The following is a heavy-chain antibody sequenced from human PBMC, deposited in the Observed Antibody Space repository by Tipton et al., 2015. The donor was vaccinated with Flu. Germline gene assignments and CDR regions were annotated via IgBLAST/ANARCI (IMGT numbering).Heavy chain of an antibody. V-gene: IGHV3-48*03. Sequence: SLRLSCAASGFTFSGYEMNWVRQAPGKGLEWVSYISSSGSTIYYADSVKGRFTISRDNAKNSLYLQMNSLRAEDTAVYYCAREASGSYPFSYWGQGTLVTVSS. D-gene: IGHD1-26*01. CDR3: AREASGSYPFSY. J-gene: IGHJ4*02. CDR1: GFTFSGYE. CDR2: ISSSGSTI.